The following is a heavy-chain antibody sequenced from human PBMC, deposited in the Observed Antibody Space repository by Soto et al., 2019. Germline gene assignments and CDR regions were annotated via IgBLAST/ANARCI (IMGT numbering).Heavy chain of an antibody. V-gene: IGHV3-48*02. CDR1: GFTFNTFS. D-gene: IGHD6-19*01. CDR3: ARDLGWAFDS. J-gene: IGHJ4*02. Sequence: EVQLVESGGGSVQPGGSLRLSCAASGFTFNTFSMNWVRQAPGRGLEWISYISGGGRPISYADSVKGRFTISRDNAKNSLYLQMDCLTDEDTAVYYCARDLGWAFDSWGQGTLVTVSS. CDR2: ISGGGRPI.